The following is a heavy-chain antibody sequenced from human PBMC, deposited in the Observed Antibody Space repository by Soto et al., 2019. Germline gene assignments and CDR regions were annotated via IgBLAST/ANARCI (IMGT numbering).Heavy chain of an antibody. D-gene: IGHD1-26*01. CDR3: ARGGAHLDY. V-gene: IGHV3-74*01. CDR1: GFTFSSYW. J-gene: IGHJ4*02. Sequence: GGSLRLSCAASGFTFSSYWIHWVRQAPGKGLVWVSHINTDGSSTTYADSAKGRFTISRDNAKNTLYLQMNSLRAEDTAVYYCARGGAHLDYWGQGTLVTVSS. CDR2: INTDGSST.